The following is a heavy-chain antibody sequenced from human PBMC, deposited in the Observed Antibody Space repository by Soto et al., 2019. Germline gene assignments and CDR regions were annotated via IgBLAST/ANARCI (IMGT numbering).Heavy chain of an antibody. J-gene: IGHJ6*02. Sequence: EVQLVESEGGLVQPARSLRLSCAASGFTFDDYAMHWVRQAPGKGLEWVSGISWNSGSIGYADSVKGRFTISRDNAKNSLYLQMNSLRAEDTALYYCAKDAITMVRGVISYYGMDVWGQGTTVTVSS. CDR1: GFTFDDYA. D-gene: IGHD3-10*01. CDR2: ISWNSGSI. V-gene: IGHV3-9*01. CDR3: AKDAITMVRGVISYYGMDV.